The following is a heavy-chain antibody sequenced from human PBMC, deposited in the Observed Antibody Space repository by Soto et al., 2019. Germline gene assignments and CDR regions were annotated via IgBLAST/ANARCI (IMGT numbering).Heavy chain of an antibody. Sequence: EVQLVESGGGLVQPGRSLRLSCAASGFTFDDYAMHWVRQAPGKGLEWVSGISWNSGSIGYADSVKGRFTISRDNAKNSLYLQMNSLRAEDTALYYCAKDMAVVGSWGQGTLVTVSS. CDR2: ISWNSGSI. J-gene: IGHJ4*02. CDR3: AKDMAVVGS. V-gene: IGHV3-9*01. CDR1: GFTFDDYA. D-gene: IGHD3-16*01.